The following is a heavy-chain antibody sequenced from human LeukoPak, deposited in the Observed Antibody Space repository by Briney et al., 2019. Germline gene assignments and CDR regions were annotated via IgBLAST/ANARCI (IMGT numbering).Heavy chain of an antibody. J-gene: IGHJ4*02. V-gene: IGHV4-39*01. CDR1: GGSISSSSYY. Sequence: SETLSLTCTVSGGSISSSSYYWGWIRQPPGKGLEWIGSIYYSGSTYYNPSLKSRVTISVDTSKNQFSLKLSSVTAADTAVYYCARRRPSSSIDYWGQGTLVTVSS. CDR2: IYYSGST. CDR3: ARRRPSSSIDY. D-gene: IGHD6-13*01.